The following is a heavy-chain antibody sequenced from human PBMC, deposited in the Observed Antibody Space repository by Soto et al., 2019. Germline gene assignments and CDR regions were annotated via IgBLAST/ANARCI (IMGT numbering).Heavy chain of an antibody. Sequence: GXSLKISCKCSGYSFTSYWIGWGRQMPGGRLWWIGIIYPGDSDTRYSPSFQGQVTISADKSISTAYLQWSSLKASDTAMYYCAGGGVRGVITRTRDYYGMDVWGQGTTVTSP. J-gene: IGHJ6*02. V-gene: IGHV5-51*01. D-gene: IGHD3-10*01. CDR1: GYSFTSYW. CDR3: AGGGVRGVITRTRDYYGMDV. CDR2: IYPGDSDT.